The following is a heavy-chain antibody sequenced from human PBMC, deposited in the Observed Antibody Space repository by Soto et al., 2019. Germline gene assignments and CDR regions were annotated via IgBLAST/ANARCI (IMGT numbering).Heavy chain of an antibody. CDR3: ARDPTDCSGGSCYINWFDP. CDR1: GFTFSDYY. V-gene: IGHV3-11*06. J-gene: IGHJ5*02. Sequence: QVQLVESGGGLVKPGGSLRLSCAASGFTFSDYYMSWIRQAPGKGLEWVSYISSISSYTNYADSVKGRFTISRDNAKNSLYLQMNSLRAEDTAVYYCARDPTDCSGGSCYINWFDPWGQGTLVTVSS. D-gene: IGHD2-15*01. CDR2: ISSISSYT.